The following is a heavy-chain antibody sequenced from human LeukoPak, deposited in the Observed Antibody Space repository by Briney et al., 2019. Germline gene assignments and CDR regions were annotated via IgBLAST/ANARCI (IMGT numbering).Heavy chain of an antibody. D-gene: IGHD6-13*01. V-gene: IGHV1-69*13. CDR3: ASFSSSSWYSSYYYYYMDV. J-gene: IGHJ6*03. CDR1: RGTFSNYA. CDR2: IIPIFGTA. Sequence: GASVKVSCKASRGTFSNYAISWVRQAPGQGLEWMGGIIPIFGTANYAQKLQGRVTITADESTSTVYMELSSVTAADTAVYYCASFSSSSWYSSYYYYYMDVWGKGTTVTVSS.